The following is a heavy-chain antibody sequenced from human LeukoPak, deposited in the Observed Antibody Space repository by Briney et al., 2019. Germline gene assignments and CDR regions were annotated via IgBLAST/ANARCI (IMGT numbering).Heavy chain of an antibody. CDR2: IRYDGSNE. D-gene: IGHD1-26*01. CDR3: ARGGIVGATTGDY. V-gene: IGHV3-30*02. Sequence: GGSLRLSCAASGFTFSTNGMHWVRQAPGKGLEWVAFIRYDGSNEYYADSVKGRFTISRDNSKNTLYLQMNSLTAEDTAVYYCARGGIVGATTGDYWGQGTLVTVAS. CDR1: GFTFSTNG. J-gene: IGHJ4*02.